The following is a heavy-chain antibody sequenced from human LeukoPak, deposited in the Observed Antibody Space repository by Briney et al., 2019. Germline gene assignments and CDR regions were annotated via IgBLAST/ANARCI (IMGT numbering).Heavy chain of an antibody. CDR1: EFTFVRYA. D-gene: IGHD3-16*01. CDR3: AREAPVGGHLFDY. J-gene: IGHJ4*02. Sequence: PGGSLRLSCAASEFTFVRYAMNWVRQAPGKGLEWVSYISRSGSTIYYADSVKGRFTISRDNAKNSLSLQMNSLRAEDTAVYYCAREAPVGGHLFDYWGQGTLVTVSS. CDR2: ISRSGSTI. V-gene: IGHV3-48*03.